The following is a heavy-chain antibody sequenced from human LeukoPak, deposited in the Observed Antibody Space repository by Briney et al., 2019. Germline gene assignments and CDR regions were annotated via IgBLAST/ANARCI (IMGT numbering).Heavy chain of an antibody. CDR3: ARDRVDFWSGYSPYGMDV. D-gene: IGHD3-3*01. CDR1: GGSVSSGSYY. Sequence: SETLSLTCTVSGGSVSSGSYYWSWIRQPPGKGLERIGYIYYSGSTNYNPSLKSRVTISVDTSKNQFSLKLSSVTAADTAVYYCARDRVDFWSGYSPYGMDVWGQGTTVTVSS. J-gene: IGHJ6*02. V-gene: IGHV4-61*01. CDR2: IYYSGST.